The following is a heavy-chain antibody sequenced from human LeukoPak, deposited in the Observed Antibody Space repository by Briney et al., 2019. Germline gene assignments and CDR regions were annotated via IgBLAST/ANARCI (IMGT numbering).Heavy chain of an antibody. D-gene: IGHD3-22*01. CDR3: AREGKGNYYDSSGYTFDY. J-gene: IGHJ4*02. Sequence: ASVKVSCKASGYTFSDYYMHWVRQAPGQGLEWLGWINPNSGGTNYAQKFQGWVTMTRDTSISTAYMELSRLRSDDTAVYYCAREGKGNYYDSSGYTFDYWGQGTLVTVSS. CDR2: INPNSGGT. V-gene: IGHV1-2*04. CDR1: GYTFSDYY.